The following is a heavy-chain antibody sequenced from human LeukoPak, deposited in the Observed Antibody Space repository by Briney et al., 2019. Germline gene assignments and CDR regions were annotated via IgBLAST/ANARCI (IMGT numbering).Heavy chain of an antibody. D-gene: IGHD3-22*01. Sequence: ASVKVSCKASGYTFTSYDINWVRQATGQGLEWMGWMNPNSGNTNYAQKLQGRVTMTTDTSTSTAYMELRSLRSDDTAVYYCARARIDYDSSGYYYGSVQYYFDYWGQGTLVTVSS. CDR3: ARARIDYDSSGYYYGSVQYYFDY. CDR1: GYTFTSYD. CDR2: MNPNSGNT. V-gene: IGHV1-18*01. J-gene: IGHJ4*02.